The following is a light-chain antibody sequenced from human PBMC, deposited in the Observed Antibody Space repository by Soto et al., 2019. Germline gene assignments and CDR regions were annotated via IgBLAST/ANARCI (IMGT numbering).Light chain of an antibody. CDR2: DVK. J-gene: IGLJ1*01. Sequence: QSALTQPASVSGSPGQSITISCTGTSSDIGLFDYVSWFQQHPGKAPKLIIYDVKNRPSGVSDRFSGSKSGNTASLTISGLQAADEADYYCNSYSSTSTCVVGTGTKLTVL. CDR3: NSYSSTSTCV. CDR1: SSDIGLFDY. V-gene: IGLV2-14*03.